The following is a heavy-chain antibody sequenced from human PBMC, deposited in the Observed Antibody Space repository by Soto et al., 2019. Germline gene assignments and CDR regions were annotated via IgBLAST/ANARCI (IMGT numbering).Heavy chain of an antibody. Sequence: ASVEVSCKASGYTFTSYDINWVRQATGQGLEWMGWMNPNSGNTGYAQKFQGRVTMTRNTSISTAYMELSSLRSEDTAVYYCARGMIYSSSWYSTKVPDHWGQGTLVTVSS. CDR2: MNPNSGNT. CDR3: ARGMIYSSSWYSTKVPDH. CDR1: GYTFTSYD. D-gene: IGHD6-13*01. J-gene: IGHJ4*02. V-gene: IGHV1-8*01.